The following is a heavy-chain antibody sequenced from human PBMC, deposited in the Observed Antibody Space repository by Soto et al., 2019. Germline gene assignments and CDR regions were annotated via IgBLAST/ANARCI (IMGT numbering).Heavy chain of an antibody. CDR2: IYYSCST. CDR3: AREPLT. Sequence: QVQLQESGPGLVKPSQTLSLTCTVSGGSISSGGYYWSWLRQYPGNGLEWIGDIYYSCSTYYNPSLKRRVTISVDTSKNQSSLKLSSVAAADKAVYYCAREPLTWGQGTLFTVSS. V-gene: IGHV4-31*03. CDR1: GGSISSGGYY. J-gene: IGHJ4*02.